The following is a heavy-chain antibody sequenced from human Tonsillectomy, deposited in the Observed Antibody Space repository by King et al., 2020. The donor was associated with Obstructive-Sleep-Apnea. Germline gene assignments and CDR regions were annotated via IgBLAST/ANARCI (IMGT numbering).Heavy chain of an antibody. V-gene: IGHV3-23*01. CDR1: GFTFSSYA. Sequence: EVQLQESGGGLVQPGGSLRLSCAASGFTFSSYAMSWVRQAPGKGLEWVSAISGSGGSTYYADSVKGRFTISRDNSKNTLYLQMNSLRAEDTAVYYCAKVPYEYVWGSYRYMDYWGQGTLVTVSS. J-gene: IGHJ4*02. D-gene: IGHD3-16*02. CDR3: AKVPYEYVWGSYRYMDY. CDR2: ISGSGGST.